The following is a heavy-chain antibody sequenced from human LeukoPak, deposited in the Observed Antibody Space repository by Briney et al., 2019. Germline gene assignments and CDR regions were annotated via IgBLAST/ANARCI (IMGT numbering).Heavy chain of an antibody. CDR1: GGSISSSSYY. CDR2: INHSGST. D-gene: IGHD3-9*01. J-gene: IGHJ4*02. Sequence: SETLSLTCTVSGGSISSSSYYWGWIRQPPGKGLEWIGEINHSGSTNYNPSLKSRVTISVDTSKNQFSLKLSSVTAADTAVYYCVRSEYDILTGFHDYWGQGTLVTVSS. CDR3: VRSEYDILTGFHDY. V-gene: IGHV4-39*07.